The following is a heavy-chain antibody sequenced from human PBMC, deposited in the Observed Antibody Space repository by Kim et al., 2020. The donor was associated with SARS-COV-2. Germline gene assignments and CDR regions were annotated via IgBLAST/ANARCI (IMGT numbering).Heavy chain of an antibody. CDR3: TSPGIAAAGTGY. CDR1: GFTFSGSA. CDR2: IRSKANSYAT. D-gene: IGHD6-13*01. J-gene: IGHJ4*02. V-gene: IGHV3-73*01. Sequence: GGSLRLSCAASGFTFSGSAMHWVRQASGKGLEWVGRIRSKANSYATAYAASVKGRFTISRDDSKNTAYLQMNSLKTEDTAVYYCTSPGIAAAGTGYWGQGTLVTVSS.